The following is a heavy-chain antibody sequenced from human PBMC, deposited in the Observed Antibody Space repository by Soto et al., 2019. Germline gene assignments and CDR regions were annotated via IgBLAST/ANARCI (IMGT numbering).Heavy chain of an antibody. Sequence: GGSLRLSCAASGFTFSSYGMHWVRQAPGKGLEWVAVISYDGSNKYYADSVKGRFTISRDNSKNTLYLQMNSLRAEDTAVYYCAKGGSRDYYDSSGFPWAPNYYGMAVWGQGTTVTVSS. CDR2: ISYDGSNK. V-gene: IGHV3-30*18. J-gene: IGHJ6*02. CDR3: AKGGSRDYYDSSGFPWAPNYYGMAV. D-gene: IGHD3-22*01. CDR1: GFTFSSYG.